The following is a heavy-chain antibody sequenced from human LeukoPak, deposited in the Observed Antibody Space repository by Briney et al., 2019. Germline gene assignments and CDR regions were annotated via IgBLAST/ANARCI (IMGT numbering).Heavy chain of an antibody. CDR2: ISYDGSNK. D-gene: IGHD6-19*01. J-gene: IGHJ4*02. CDR3: ARDLVAVAGSDGIDY. CDR1: GFTFSSYA. Sequence: PGRSLRLSCAASGFTFSSYAMHWVRQAPGKGLEWVAVISYDGSNKYYADSVKGRFTISRDNSKKTLYLQMNSLRAEDTAVYYCARDLVAVAGSDGIDYWGQGTLVTVSS. V-gene: IGHV3-30-3*01.